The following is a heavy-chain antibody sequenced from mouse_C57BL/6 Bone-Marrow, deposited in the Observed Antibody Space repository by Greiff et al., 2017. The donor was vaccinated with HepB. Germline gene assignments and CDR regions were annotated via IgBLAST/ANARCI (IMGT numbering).Heavy chain of an antibody. J-gene: IGHJ1*03. CDR2: IDPNSGGT. D-gene: IGHD1-1*01. CDR3: ARVEYYGSSDVWYFDV. V-gene: IGHV1-72*01. Sequence: QVQLQQPGAELVKPGASVKLSCKASGYTFTSYWMHWVKQRPGRGLEWIGRIDPNSGGTKYNEKFKSKATLTVDKPSSTAYMQLSSLTSEDSAVYYCARVEYYGSSDVWYFDVWGTGTTVTVSS. CDR1: GYTFTSYW.